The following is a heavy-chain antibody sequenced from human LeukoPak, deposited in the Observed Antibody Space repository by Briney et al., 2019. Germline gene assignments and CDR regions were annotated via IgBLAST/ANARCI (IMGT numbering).Heavy chain of an antibody. CDR2: IRSKANSYAT. D-gene: IGHD6-6*01. J-gene: IGHJ4*02. Sequence: GGSLRLSCAASGFTFSGSAMHWVRQASGKGLEWVGRIRSKANSYATAYAASVKGRFPISRDDSKNTAYPQMNSLKTEDTAVYYCTRLSSSSTGGFDYWGQGTLVTVSS. CDR1: GFTFSGSA. CDR3: TRLSSSSTGGFDY. V-gene: IGHV3-73*01.